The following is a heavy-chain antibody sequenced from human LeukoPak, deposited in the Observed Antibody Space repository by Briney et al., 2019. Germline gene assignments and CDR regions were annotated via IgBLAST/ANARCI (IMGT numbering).Heavy chain of an antibody. J-gene: IGHJ4*02. D-gene: IGHD1-26*01. V-gene: IGHV4-34*01. Sequence: SETLSLTCAVYGGSFSGYYWSWIRQPPGKGLEWIGEINHSGSTNYNPSLKSRVTISVDTSKNQFSLKLSSVTAADTAVYYCATRGSYSHFDYWGQGTLVTVSS. CDR3: ATRGSYSHFDY. CDR2: INHSGST. CDR1: GGSFSGYY.